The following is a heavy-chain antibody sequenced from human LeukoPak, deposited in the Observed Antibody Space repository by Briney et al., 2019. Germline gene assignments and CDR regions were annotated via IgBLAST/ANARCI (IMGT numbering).Heavy chain of an antibody. CDR1: GYTLTELS. V-gene: IGHV1-24*01. CDR2: FDPEDGET. CDR3: ATEALLRDVQRPHLDP. Sequence: ASVKVSRKVSGYTLTELSMHWVRQARGQGLEWMGGFDPEDGETIYAQKFQGRVTMTEDTSTDTAYMELSSLRSEDTAVYYCATEALLRDVQRPHLDPWGQGTLVTVSS. D-gene: IGHD1-26*01. J-gene: IGHJ5*02.